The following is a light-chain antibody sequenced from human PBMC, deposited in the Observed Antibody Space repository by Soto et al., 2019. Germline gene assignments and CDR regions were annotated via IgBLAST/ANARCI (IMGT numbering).Light chain of an antibody. CDR2: EVS. Sequence: QSALTQPRSVSGSPGQSVTISCTGTRSDVGGYNYVSWYQQHPGKAPKLIIYEVSNRPSGVSNRFSGSKSGNTASLTVSGLQAEDEADYYCSSYSSVTTLWVFGGGTKLTVL. V-gene: IGLV2-14*01. J-gene: IGLJ3*02. CDR1: RSDVGGYNY. CDR3: SSYSSVTTLWV.